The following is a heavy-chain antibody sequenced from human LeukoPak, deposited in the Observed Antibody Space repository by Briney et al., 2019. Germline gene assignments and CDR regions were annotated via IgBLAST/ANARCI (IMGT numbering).Heavy chain of an antibody. Sequence: PGGSLRLSCAASGFTFITYSMNWVRQAPGRGLEWVSYISTTGRTIFYADSVKGRFTISRDTAKNSLYLQMNSLRAEDTAVYYCARIYSGSGSYYNTIDYWGQGTLVTVSS. D-gene: IGHD3-10*01. CDR2: ISTTGRTI. CDR3: ARIYSGSGSYYNTIDY. J-gene: IGHJ4*02. V-gene: IGHV3-48*01. CDR1: GFTFITYS.